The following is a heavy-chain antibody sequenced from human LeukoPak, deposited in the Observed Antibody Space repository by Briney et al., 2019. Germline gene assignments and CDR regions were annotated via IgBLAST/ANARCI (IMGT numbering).Heavy chain of an antibody. Sequence: GGSLSLSCAASGFTFSNYAMTWVRQAPGKWLGCVSGISDSGGSTYYADSVKGRSTISRDNSKNTLYLQMNSLRAEDTAVYYCAKSLSGGGYYFEYWGQGTLVTVSS. CDR1: GFTFSNYA. J-gene: IGHJ4*02. V-gene: IGHV3-23*01. CDR3: AKSLSGGGYYFEY. D-gene: IGHD3-10*01. CDR2: ISDSGGST.